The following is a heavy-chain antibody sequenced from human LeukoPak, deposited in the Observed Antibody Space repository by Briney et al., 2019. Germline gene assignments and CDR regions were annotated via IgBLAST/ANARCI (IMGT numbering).Heavy chain of an antibody. CDR3: ARDFPRIAVRYYFDY. V-gene: IGHV1-2*02. CDR1: GYTFTSYD. CDR2: INPNSGGT. D-gene: IGHD6-19*01. J-gene: IGHJ4*02. Sequence: GASVKVSCKASGYTFTSYDINWVRQAPGQGLEWMGWINPNSGGTNYAQKFQGRVTMTRDTSISTAYMELSRLRSDDTAVYYCARDFPRIAVRYYFDYWGQGTLVTVSS.